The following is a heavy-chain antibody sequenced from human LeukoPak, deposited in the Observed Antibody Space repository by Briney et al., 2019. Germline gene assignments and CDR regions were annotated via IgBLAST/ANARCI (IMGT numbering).Heavy chain of an antibody. J-gene: IGHJ5*02. CDR2: ISYDGSNK. CDR3: ARDSAGTSRITMVRGVIIPINWFDP. Sequence: GGSLRLSCAASGFTFSSYGMHWVRQAPGKGLEWVAVISYDGSNKYYAVSVKGRFTISRENAKNSLYLQMNSLRAGDTAVYYCARDSAGTSRITMVRGVIIPINWFDPWGQGTLVTVSS. CDR1: GFTFSSYG. D-gene: IGHD3-10*01. V-gene: IGHV3-30*03.